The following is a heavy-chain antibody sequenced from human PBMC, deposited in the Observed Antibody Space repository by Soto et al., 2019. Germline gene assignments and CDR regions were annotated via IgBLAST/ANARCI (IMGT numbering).Heavy chain of an antibody. CDR3: ARGYSSSWSFDY. V-gene: IGHV3-48*02. J-gene: IGHJ4*02. CDR2: ISSSSSTI. D-gene: IGHD6-13*01. Sequence: EVQLVESGGGLVQPGGSLRLSCAASGFTFSSYSMNWVRQAPGPGLEWVSYISSSSSTIYYADSVKGRFTISRDNAKNSLYLQMNSLRDEDTAVYYCARGYSSSWSFDYWGQGTLVTVAS. CDR1: GFTFSSYS.